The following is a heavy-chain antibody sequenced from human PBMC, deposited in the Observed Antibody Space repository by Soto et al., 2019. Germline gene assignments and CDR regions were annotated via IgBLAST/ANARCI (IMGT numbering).Heavy chain of an antibody. CDR1: GFTFSSYW. J-gene: IGHJ6*02. Sequence: GGSLRLSCAASGFTFSSYWMHWVRQAPGKGLVWVSTISDSGSTYYADSVKGRFTISRDNSKNTLYQEMNSLRADDTAVYYCARDDPSSSWDYYYYGMDVWGQGTTVTVSS. CDR3: ARDDPSSSWDYYYYGMDV. CDR2: ISDSGST. D-gene: IGHD6-13*01. V-gene: IGHV3-23*01.